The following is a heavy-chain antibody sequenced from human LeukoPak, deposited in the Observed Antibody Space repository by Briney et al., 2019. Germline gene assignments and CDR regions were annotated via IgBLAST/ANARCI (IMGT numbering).Heavy chain of an antibody. J-gene: IGHJ4*02. Sequence: PGGSLRLSCAASAFTFSSYSMNWVRQAPGKGLEWVSSISSSSSYIYYADSVKGRFTISRDNAKNSLYLQMNSLRAEDTAVYYCARDDGSGGWYGGFFDYWGQGTLVTVSS. V-gene: IGHV3-21*01. CDR3: ARDDGSGGWYGGFFDY. CDR1: AFTFSSYS. D-gene: IGHD6-19*01. CDR2: ISSSSSYI.